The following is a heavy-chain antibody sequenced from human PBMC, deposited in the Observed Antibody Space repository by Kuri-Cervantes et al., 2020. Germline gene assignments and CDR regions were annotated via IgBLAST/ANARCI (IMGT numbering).Heavy chain of an antibody. CDR1: GYTFTSYY. CDR2: INPSGGST. CDR3: ARGGDIVGATTGTYYYYGMDV. D-gene: IGHD1-26*01. Sequence: ASVKVSCKASGYTFTSYYMHWVRQAPGQGLEWMGIINPSGGSTSYAQKFQGRVTMTRNTSISTAYMELSSLRSEDTAVYYCARGGDIVGATTGTYYYYGMDVWGQGTTVTVSS. J-gene: IGHJ6*02. V-gene: IGHV1-46*01.